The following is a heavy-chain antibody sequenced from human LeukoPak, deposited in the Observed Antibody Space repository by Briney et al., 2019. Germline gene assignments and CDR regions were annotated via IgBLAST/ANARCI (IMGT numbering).Heavy chain of an antibody. D-gene: IGHD3-3*01. CDR1: GGSFSGYY. CDR2: INHSGST. J-gene: IGHJ4*02. V-gene: IGHV4-34*01. Sequence: SETLSLTCAVYGGSFSGYYWSWIRQPPGKGLEWIGEINHSGSTNYSPSLKRRVTISVDTCKNQFSLKLSSVTAADTAVYYCARPQGIFWSGYSYWGQGTLVTVSS. CDR3: ARPQGIFWSGYSY.